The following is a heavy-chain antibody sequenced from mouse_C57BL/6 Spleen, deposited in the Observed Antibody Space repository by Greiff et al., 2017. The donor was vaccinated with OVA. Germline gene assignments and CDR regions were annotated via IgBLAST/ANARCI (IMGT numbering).Heavy chain of an antibody. CDR2: INPSNGGT. CDR3: ARDNYYGSSYYAMDY. Sequence: QVQLQQPGTELVKPGASVKLSCKASGYTFTSYWMHWVKQRPGQGLKWIGNINPSNGGTNYNEKFKSKATLTVDKSSSTAYMQLSSLTSEDSAVYYCARDNYYGSSYYAMDYWGQGTSVTVSS. J-gene: IGHJ4*01. V-gene: IGHV1-53*01. CDR1: GYTFTSYW. D-gene: IGHD1-1*01.